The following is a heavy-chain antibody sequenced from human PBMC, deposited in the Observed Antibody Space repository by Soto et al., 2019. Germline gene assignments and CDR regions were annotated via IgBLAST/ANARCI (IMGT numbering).Heavy chain of an antibody. V-gene: IGHV3-15*01. J-gene: IGHJ4*02. D-gene: IGHD3-10*01. CDR1: GFTFSNAW. CDR3: KRDGSESYD. CDR2: IKSKTDGGTT. Sequence: EVQLVESGGGLVKPGGSLRLSCAASGFTFSNAWMSWFRQAPGQGLEWVGGIKSKTDGGTTDYAAPVKGRFTNSREDSKYKLYLQMNSLNTEDTAGYYCKRDGSESYDWGQGTLVTVSS.